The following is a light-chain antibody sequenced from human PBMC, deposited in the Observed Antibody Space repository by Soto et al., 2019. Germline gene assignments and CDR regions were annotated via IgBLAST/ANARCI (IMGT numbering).Light chain of an antibody. CDR1: SSDVGGYDY. Sequence: QSALTQPASVSASPGQSIAICCTGTSSDVGGYDYVSWYQQHPGKAPKLMIYDVSERPSGVSDRFSGSKSGNTASLTISGLHAEDEAHYYCSSYTSSTTVLFGVGTKLTVL. J-gene: IGLJ2*01. CDR2: DVS. V-gene: IGLV2-14*03. CDR3: SSYTSSTTVL.